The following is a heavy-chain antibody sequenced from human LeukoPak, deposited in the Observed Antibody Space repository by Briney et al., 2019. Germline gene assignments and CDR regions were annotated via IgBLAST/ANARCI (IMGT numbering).Heavy chain of an antibody. D-gene: IGHD2-2*02. Sequence: ASVKVSCKASGGTFSSYAISWVRQAPGQGLEWMGRIIPILGIANYAQKFQGRVTITADKSTSTAYMELSSLRSEDTAVYYCARGYTAMAFEYWGQGTLVTVSS. CDR3: ARGYTAMAFEY. CDR2: IIPILGIA. CDR1: GGTFSSYA. V-gene: IGHV1-69*04. J-gene: IGHJ4*02.